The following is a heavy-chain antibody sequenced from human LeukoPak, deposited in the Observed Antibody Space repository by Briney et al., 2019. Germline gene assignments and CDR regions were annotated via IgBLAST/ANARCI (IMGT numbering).Heavy chain of an antibody. CDR3: AKDSGGYTYIFDH. J-gene: IGHJ4*02. V-gene: IGHV3-30*18. Sequence: GGSLRLSCAVSGFTFSSYGIHWVRQAPGKGLEWVAVISYDGSNKYYADSVKGRFTISRDNSKNTLHLQMSSLRAEDTAVYYCAKDSGGYTYIFDHWGQGTLVTVSS. D-gene: IGHD5-18*01. CDR2: ISYDGSNK. CDR1: GFTFSSYG.